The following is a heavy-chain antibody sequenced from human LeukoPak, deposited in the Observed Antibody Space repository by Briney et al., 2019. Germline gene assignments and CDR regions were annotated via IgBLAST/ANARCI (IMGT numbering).Heavy chain of an antibody. CDR2: ISSSSYI. Sequence: PGGSLRLSCAASGFTFSSYSMNWVRQAPGKGLEWVSSISSSSYIYYADSVRGRFTISRDNAKNSLYLQMNSLRAEDTAVYYCASEFGYYYDSSGCGYWGQGTLVTVSS. V-gene: IGHV3-21*01. CDR3: ASEFGYYYDSSGCGY. CDR1: GFTFSSYS. D-gene: IGHD3-22*01. J-gene: IGHJ4*02.